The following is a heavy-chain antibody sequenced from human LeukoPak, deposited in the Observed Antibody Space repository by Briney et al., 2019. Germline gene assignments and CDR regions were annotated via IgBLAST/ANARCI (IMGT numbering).Heavy chain of an antibody. J-gene: IGHJ4*02. CDR1: GGSISSYY. D-gene: IGHD1-26*01. Sequence: SETLSLTCTVSGGSISSYYWSWIRQPPGKGLEWIGYIYYSGSTNYNPSLKSRVTISVDTSKNQFSLKLSSVTAADTAVYYCARYSGSYYVYWGQGTLVTVSS. CDR3: ARYSGSYYVY. V-gene: IGHV4-59*08. CDR2: IYYSGST.